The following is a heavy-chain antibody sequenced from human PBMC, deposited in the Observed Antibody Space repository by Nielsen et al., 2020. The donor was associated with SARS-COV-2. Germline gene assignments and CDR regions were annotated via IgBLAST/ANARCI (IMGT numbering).Heavy chain of an antibody. J-gene: IGHJ4*02. CDR2: INPNSGGT. CDR3: ARGHCSNGVCYYYFDY. V-gene: IGHV1-2*06. CDR1: GYTFTGYY. D-gene: IGHD2-8*01. Sequence: SVKVSCKASGYTFTGYYMHWVRQAPGQGLEWMGRINPNSGGTNYAQKFQGRVTMTRDTSISAAYMELSSLRSDDTAVYYCARGHCSNGVCYYYFDYWGQGTLVTVSS.